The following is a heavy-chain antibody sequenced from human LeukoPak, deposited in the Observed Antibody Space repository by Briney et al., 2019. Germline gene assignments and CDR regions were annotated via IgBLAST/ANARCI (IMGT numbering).Heavy chain of an antibody. CDR2: ISSNGGST. J-gene: IGHJ4*02. CDR1: GFTFSSYA. Sequence: GGSLRLSCSASGFTFSSYAMHWVRQAPGKGLEYVSAISSNGGSTYYADSVKGRFTISRDNSKNTLYLQMSSLRAEDTAVYYCVKSDIVVVVLAYYFDYWGQGTLVIVSS. D-gene: IGHD2-15*01. V-gene: IGHV3-64D*06. CDR3: VKSDIVVVVLAYYFDY.